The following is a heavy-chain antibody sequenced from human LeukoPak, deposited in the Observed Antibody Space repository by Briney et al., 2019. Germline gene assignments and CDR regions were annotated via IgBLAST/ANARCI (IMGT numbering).Heavy chain of an antibody. CDR1: GYTFIGNY. CDR2: MNPKSGGT. V-gene: IGHV1-2*02. Sequence: ASVTVSCKASGYTFIGNYLHWVRQAPGQGLEWMGWMNPKSGGTNYQQTFHDRVTMTRDTSINTAYMELIRLRSDDTAVYYCARLRDSSSPGDFDFWGQGTRVSLSS. D-gene: IGHD6-6*01. J-gene: IGHJ4*02. CDR3: ARLRDSSSPGDFDF.